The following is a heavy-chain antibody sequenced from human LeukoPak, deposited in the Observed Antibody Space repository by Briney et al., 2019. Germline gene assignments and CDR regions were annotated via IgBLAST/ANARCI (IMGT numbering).Heavy chain of an antibody. CDR2: IYSGGTT. D-gene: IGHD3-3*01. CDR3: ASLEGGPSDGR. V-gene: IGHV3-53*01. Sequence: GGSLRLSCEVSGFPVKSRYMTWVRQPPGKGLERVAVIYSGGTTYHIDSVKGRFTISRDISKSTMYLEMKNLRVEDTATYYCASLEGGPSDGRWGQGTLVIVSS. CDR1: GFPVKSRY. J-gene: IGHJ4*02.